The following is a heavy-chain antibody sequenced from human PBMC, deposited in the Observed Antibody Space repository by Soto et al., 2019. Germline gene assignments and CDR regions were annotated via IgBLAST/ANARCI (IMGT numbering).Heavy chain of an antibody. CDR1: GFTFSSYG. CDR2: ISYDGSNK. CDR3: AKDTRTSGYGDY. Sequence: GGSLRLSCAASGFTFSSYGMHWVRQAPGKGLEWVAVISYDGSNKYYADSVKGRFTISRDNSKNTLYLQMNSLRAEDTAVYYCAKDTRTSGYGDYWGQGTLVTVSS. V-gene: IGHV3-30*18. D-gene: IGHD5-12*01. J-gene: IGHJ4*02.